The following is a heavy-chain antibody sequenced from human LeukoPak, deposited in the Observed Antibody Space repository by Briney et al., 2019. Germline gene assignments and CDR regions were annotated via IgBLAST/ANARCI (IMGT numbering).Heavy chain of an antibody. CDR3: AKDYY. CDR2: ISGDGATT. CDR1: GFTFDDYP. V-gene: IGHV3-43*02. J-gene: IGHJ4*02. Sequence: QPGGSLRLSCAASGFTFDDYPMHWVRQGPGKGLEWLSLISGDGATTYYADSVKGRFTISRGNIKNSLYLQMNSLRTEDTALYYCAKDYYWGQGTLVTVSS.